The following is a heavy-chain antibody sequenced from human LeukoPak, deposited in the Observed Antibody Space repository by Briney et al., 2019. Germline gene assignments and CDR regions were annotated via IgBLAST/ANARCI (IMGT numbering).Heavy chain of an antibody. V-gene: IGHV1-69*02. CDR3: ARARKDYDFWSGYSPFDY. CDR2: IIPILGIA. CDR1: GGTFSSYT. J-gene: IGHJ4*02. Sequence: SVKVSCKASGGTFSSYTISWVRQAPGQGLEWMGRIIPILGIANYAQKFQGRVTITADKSTSTAYMELSSLRSEDTAVYYCARARKDYDFWSGYSPFDYWGQGALVTVSS. D-gene: IGHD3-3*01.